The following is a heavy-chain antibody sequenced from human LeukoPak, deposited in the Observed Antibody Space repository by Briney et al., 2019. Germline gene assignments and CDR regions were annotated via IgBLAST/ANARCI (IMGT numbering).Heavy chain of an antibody. CDR2: ISGSGGST. J-gene: IGHJ4*02. V-gene: IGHV3-23*01. CDR1: GFTFSSYA. D-gene: IGHD1-26*01. CDR3: ASDRGGGGSYGFDY. Sequence: GGSLRLSCAASGFTFSSYAMSWVRQAPGKGLEWVSAISGSGGSTYYADSVKGRFTISRDNSKNTLYLQMNSLRAEDTAVYYCASDRGGGGSYGFDYWGQGTLVIVSS.